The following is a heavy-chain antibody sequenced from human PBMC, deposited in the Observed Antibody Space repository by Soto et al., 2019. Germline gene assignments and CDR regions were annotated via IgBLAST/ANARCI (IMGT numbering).Heavy chain of an antibody. J-gene: IGHJ5*02. D-gene: IGHD6-19*01. CDR3: AKARYASGWSGLDT. CDR1: RFNFSAYG. V-gene: IGHV3-30*18. CDR2: ISYDGVNT. Sequence: LSLSCAASRFNFSAYGMHWVRQAPGKGLEWVAGISYDGVNTFYSASMKGRLTVSRDNAKNTFYLQMNSLRPADTALYYCAKARYASGWSGLDTWGQGALVTVSS.